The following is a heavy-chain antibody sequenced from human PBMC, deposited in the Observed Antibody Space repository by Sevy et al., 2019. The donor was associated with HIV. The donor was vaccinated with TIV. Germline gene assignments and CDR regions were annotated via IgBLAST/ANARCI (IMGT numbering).Heavy chain of an antibody. CDR2: INHSGST. D-gene: IGHD2-2*01. Sequence: SETLSLTCAVYGGSFSGYYWSWIRQPPGKGLKWVGEINHSGSTNYNPSLKSRVTISVDTSNNQFSLKLSSVTAADTAVYYCARHCSSSSCSHAFDIWGQRTMVTVS. CDR1: GGSFSGYY. V-gene: IGHV4-34*01. CDR3: ARHCSSSSCSHAFDI. J-gene: IGHJ3*02.